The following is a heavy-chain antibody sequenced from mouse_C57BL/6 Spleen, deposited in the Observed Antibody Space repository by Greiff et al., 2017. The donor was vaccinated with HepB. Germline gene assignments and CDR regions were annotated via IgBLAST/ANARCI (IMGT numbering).Heavy chain of an antibody. D-gene: IGHD1-1*01. V-gene: IGHV1-74*01. CDR1: GYTFTSYW. J-gene: IGHJ3*01. CDR2: IHPSDSDT. Sequence: QVQLKQPGAELVKPGASVKVSCKASGYTFTSYWMHWVKQRPGQGLEWIGRIHPSDSDTNYNQKFKGKATLTVDKSSSTAYMQLSSLTSEDSAVYYCATYYYGSSYAWFAYWGQGTLVTVSA. CDR3: ATYYYGSSYAWFAY.